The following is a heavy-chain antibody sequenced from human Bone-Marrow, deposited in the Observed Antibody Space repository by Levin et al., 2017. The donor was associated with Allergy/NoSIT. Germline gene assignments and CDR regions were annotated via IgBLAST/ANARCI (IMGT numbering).Heavy chain of an antibody. CDR2: IFHDGRS. J-gene: IGHJ4*02. CDR1: GDSISRGNW. D-gene: IGHD1-14*01. CDR3: GCQSSYRIDY. Sequence: SETLSLTCTVSGDSISRGNWWSWVRQAPGRGLEWIAEIFHDGRSFYNPPLKSRVTISVDKSKNQFFLELRSVTAADTAVYYCGCQSSYRIDYWGQGALVTVSS. V-gene: IGHV4-4*02.